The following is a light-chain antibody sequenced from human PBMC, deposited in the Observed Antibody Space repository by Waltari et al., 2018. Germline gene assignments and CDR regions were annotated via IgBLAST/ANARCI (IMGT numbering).Light chain of an antibody. J-gene: IGLJ1*01. CDR3: CSYTGSSTSYG. Sequence: QSALSQPASVSGSPGQSLTITCTGASTDLASHNLVAWYHHHPNRAPKLIIYEATKRPSGISHRFSGAKSGATASLRISGLQADDEADYYCCSYTGSSTSYGCGGGTKVTVL. CDR1: STDLASHNL. V-gene: IGLV2-23*01. CDR2: EAT.